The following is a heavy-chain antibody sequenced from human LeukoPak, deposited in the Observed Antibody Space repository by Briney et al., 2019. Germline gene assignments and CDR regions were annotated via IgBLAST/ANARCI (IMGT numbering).Heavy chain of an antibody. CDR3: ARDFYYYDSSGYYYYFDY. D-gene: IGHD3-22*01. Sequence: SETLSLTCTVSGGSISSYYWSWIRQPAGKGLEWIGRIYTSGSTNCNPSLKSRVTMSVDTSKNQFSLKLSSVTAADTAVYYCARDFYYYDSSGYYYYFDYWGQGTLVTVSS. J-gene: IGHJ4*02. CDR2: IYTSGST. V-gene: IGHV4-4*07. CDR1: GGSISSYY.